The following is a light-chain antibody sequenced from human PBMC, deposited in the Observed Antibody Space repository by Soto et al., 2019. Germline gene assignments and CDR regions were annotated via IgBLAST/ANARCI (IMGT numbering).Light chain of an antibody. V-gene: IGLV2-23*01. CDR1: SSDVGSYNL. CDR2: EGN. Sequence: QSALTQPASVSGSPGQSITISCTGTSSDVGSYNLVSWYQHHPGKAPKLMIYEGNTRPSGVSNRFSGSKSGNTASLTISGLQAEDEADYYCCSYARTSDVFGTGTKVTVL. CDR3: CSYARTSDV. J-gene: IGLJ1*01.